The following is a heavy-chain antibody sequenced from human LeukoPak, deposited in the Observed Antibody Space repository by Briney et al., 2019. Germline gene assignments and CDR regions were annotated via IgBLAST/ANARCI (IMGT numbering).Heavy chain of an antibody. CDR1: RYTFTGYY. CDR2: INPNSGGT. CDR3: ARGRIVVVPAAIPDY. V-gene: IGHV1-2*06. J-gene: IGHJ4*02. Sequence: ASVKVSCKASRYTFTGYYMHWVRQAPGQGLEWMGRINPNSGGTNYAQKFQGRVTMTRDTSISTAYMELSRLRSDDTAVYYCARGRIVVVPAAIPDYWGQGTLVTVSS. D-gene: IGHD2-2*01.